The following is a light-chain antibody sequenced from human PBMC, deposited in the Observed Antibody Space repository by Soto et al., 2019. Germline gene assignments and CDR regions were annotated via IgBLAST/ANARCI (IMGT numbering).Light chain of an antibody. CDR1: QGINSF. CDR2: AAS. Sequence: DIQMTQSPSSLSASVGDRVTITCRASQGINSFLAWYQQKPGKVPKLLIYAASSLQLGVPSRFRGSRSGTDFTLTISSLQPEDVATYYCQNYNSAPRTFGQGTKVDIK. J-gene: IGKJ1*01. V-gene: IGKV1-27*01. CDR3: QNYNSAPRT.